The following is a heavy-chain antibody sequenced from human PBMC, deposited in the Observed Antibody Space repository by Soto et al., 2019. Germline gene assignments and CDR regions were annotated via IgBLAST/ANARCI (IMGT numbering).Heavy chain of an antibody. D-gene: IGHD1-26*01. Sequence: GESLKISCKGSGYSFTRYWIGWVRQMPGKGLEWMGIIYPGDSDTRYSPSFQGQVTISADKSISTAYLQWSSLKASDTAMYYCASGSRNVGYYYYYGMDVWGQGTTVTVSS. CDR2: IYPGDSDT. CDR1: GYSFTRYW. CDR3: ASGSRNVGYYYYYGMDV. V-gene: IGHV5-51*01. J-gene: IGHJ6*02.